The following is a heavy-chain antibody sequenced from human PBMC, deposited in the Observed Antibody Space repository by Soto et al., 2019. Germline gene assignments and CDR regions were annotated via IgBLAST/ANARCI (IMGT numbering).Heavy chain of an antibody. CDR1: GGSISSSSYY. D-gene: IGHD3-10*01. V-gene: IGHV4-39*01. Sequence: QLQLQESGPGLVKPSETLSLTCTVSGGSISSSSYYWGWIRQPPGKGLEWIGRIYYSGSTYYNPSLKSRVTIPEDPSKNQFSLKLSCVTAADTAVYYGARHAKNERRRITMVRNPGGKNWFDPWGQGTLFTVSS. J-gene: IGHJ5*02. CDR2: IYYSGST. CDR3: ARHAKNERRRITMVRNPGGKNWFDP.